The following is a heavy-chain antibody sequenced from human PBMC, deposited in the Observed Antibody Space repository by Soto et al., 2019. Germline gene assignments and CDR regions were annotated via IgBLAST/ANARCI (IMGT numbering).Heavy chain of an antibody. CDR2: IYPSDSYT. J-gene: IGHJ3*02. D-gene: IGHD3-22*01. CDR1: GYSFTSYW. V-gene: IGHV5-51*01. Sequence: GESLKISCKSTGYSFTSYWIGWVRQMPGKGLEWMGIIYPSDSYTRYSPSFQGQVTISVDKSITTAYLQWSSLKASDTAMYYCARLKGYFYDRRDERNPLDMWGQGTMVTASS. CDR3: ARLKGYFYDRRDERNPLDM.